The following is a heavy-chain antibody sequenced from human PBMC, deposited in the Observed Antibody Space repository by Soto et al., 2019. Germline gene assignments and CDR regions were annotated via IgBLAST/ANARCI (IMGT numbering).Heavy chain of an antibody. J-gene: IGHJ3*02. CDR3: ATVRWELHDAFDI. Sequence: QVQLQESGPGLVKPSQTLSLTCTVSGGSISTGGYYWSWIRQHPGRGLEWIGYIYHSGMTFSNPSLQSRVATSIDTSENQFSLKLCSVTAADTAVYYCATVRWELHDAFDIWGHGTMVSVSS. V-gene: IGHV4-31*03. D-gene: IGHD4-17*01. CDR2: IYHSGMT. CDR1: GGSISTGGYY.